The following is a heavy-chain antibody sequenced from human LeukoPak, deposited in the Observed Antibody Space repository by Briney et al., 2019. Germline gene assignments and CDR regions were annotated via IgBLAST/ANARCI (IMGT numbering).Heavy chain of an antibody. CDR2: IIPIFGTA. D-gene: IGHD1-26*01. CDR3: ARGYLSSGSYNDAFDI. J-gene: IGHJ3*02. Sequence: AASVKVSCKASGGTFSSYAISWVRQAPGQGLEWMGGIIPIFGTANYAQKFRGRVTITADESTSTAYMELSSLRSEDTAVYYCARGYLSSGSYNDAFDIWGQGTMVTVSS. CDR1: GGTFSSYA. V-gene: IGHV1-69*13.